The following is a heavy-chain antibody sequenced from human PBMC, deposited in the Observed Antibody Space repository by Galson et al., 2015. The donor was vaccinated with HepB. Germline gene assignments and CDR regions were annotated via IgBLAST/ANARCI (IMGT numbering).Heavy chain of an antibody. CDR3: ARAAFYYDSSGRGPPVLKNDAFDI. Sequence: SETLSLTCSVSGGSLSRYCWSWVRQPPGRGLEWIGYIQLSGGTNYNPSLKSRVTMSVDTSKNQFSLKLSSVTAADTAVYYCARAAFYYDSSGRGPPVLKNDAFDIWGQGTMVTVSS. V-gene: IGHV4-59*01. CDR1: GGSLSRYC. CDR2: IQLSGGT. D-gene: IGHD3-22*01. J-gene: IGHJ3*02.